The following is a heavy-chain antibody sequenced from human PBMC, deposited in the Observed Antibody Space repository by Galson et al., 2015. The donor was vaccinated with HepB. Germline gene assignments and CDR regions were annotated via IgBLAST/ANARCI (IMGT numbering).Heavy chain of an antibody. J-gene: IGHJ3*02. CDR3: ASDRPGSGGSRAFDI. CDR2: ISRSSSYI. V-gene: IGHV3-21*01. D-gene: IGHD3-10*01. Sequence: SLRLSCAASGFNFRNYNLNWVRQAPGKGLEWVTFISRSSSYIYYADSLKSRFTISRDNAKNSLYLQTNSLRAEDTAVYYCASDRPGSGGSRAFDIWGQGTMVTVSS. CDR1: GFNFRNYN.